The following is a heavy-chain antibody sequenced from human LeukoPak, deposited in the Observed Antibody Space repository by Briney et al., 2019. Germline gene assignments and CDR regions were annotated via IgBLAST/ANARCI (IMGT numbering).Heavy chain of an antibody. Sequence: SETLSITCTVSGDSLRTTTYYWNWIRQPPGEGLEWIGSIYHSGSTNYNPSLKSRVTISVDTFKNQFSLKLSSVTAADTAVYYCARHVGSPERITIFGVVNWFDPWGQGPLVTVSS. J-gene: IGHJ5*02. CDR2: IYHSGST. V-gene: IGHV4-39*01. CDR1: GDSLRTTTYY. D-gene: IGHD3-3*01. CDR3: ARHVGSPERITIFGVVNWFDP.